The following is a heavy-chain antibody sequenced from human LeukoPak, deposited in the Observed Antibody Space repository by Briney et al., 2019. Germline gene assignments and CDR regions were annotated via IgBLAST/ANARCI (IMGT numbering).Heavy chain of an antibody. V-gene: IGHV5-51*01. CDR3: ARHSGWQDYYYYYGMDV. J-gene: IGHJ6*02. CDR2: IYPGDSDT. CDR1: GYSFTSYW. Sequence: GESLKISCKGSGYSFTSYWIGWVRQMPGKGLVWMGIIYPGDSDTRYSPSFQGQVTISADKSISTAYLQWSSLKASDTAMYYCARHSGWQDYYYYYGMDVWGQGTTVTVSS. D-gene: IGHD6-19*01.